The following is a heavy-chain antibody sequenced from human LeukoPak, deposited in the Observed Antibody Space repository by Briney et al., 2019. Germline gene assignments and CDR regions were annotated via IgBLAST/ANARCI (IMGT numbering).Heavy chain of an antibody. J-gene: IGHJ6*03. Sequence: GGSLRLSCAVSGFTFSSYTMNWVRQAPGKGLEWVSSISSSSSYIYYADSVKGRFTISRDNAKNSLYLQMNSLRAEDTAVYYCARDRGNRRGYYYYYMDVWGKGTTVTVSS. CDR2: ISSSSSYI. V-gene: IGHV3-21*01. D-gene: IGHD1-14*01. CDR3: ARDRGNRRGYYYYYMDV. CDR1: GFTFSSYT.